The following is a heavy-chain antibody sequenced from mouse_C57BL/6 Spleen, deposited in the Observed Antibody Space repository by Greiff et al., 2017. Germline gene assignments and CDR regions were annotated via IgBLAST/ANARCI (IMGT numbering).Heavy chain of an antibody. D-gene: IGHD2-3*01. Sequence: EVQGVESGGDLVKPGGSLKLSCAASGFTFSSYGMSWVRQTPDKRLEWVATISSGGSYTYYPDSVKGRFTISRDNAKNTLYLQMSSLKSEDTAMYYCARHDEDTSYYFDYWGQGTTLTVSS. J-gene: IGHJ2*01. CDR3: ARHDEDTSYYFDY. V-gene: IGHV5-6*01. CDR1: GFTFSSYG. CDR2: ISSGGSYT.